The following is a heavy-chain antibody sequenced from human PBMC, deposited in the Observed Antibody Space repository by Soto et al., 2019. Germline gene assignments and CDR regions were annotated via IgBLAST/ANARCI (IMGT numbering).Heavy chain of an antibody. Sequence: GGSLRLSCAASGFTFSSYGMHWVRQAPGKGLEWVAVIWYDGSNKYYADSVKGRFTISRDNSKNTLYLEMNSLRAEDTAVYYCARDRYSSPFDPWGQGTLVTVS. J-gene: IGHJ5*02. D-gene: IGHD6-19*01. CDR1: GFTFSSYG. CDR3: ARDRYSSPFDP. V-gene: IGHV3-33*01. CDR2: IWYDGSNK.